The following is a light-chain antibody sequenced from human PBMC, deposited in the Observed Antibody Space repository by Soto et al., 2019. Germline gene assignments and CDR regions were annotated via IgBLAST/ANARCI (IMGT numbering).Light chain of an antibody. Sequence: QSALTQPPSASGSPGQSVTISCTGTSSDVGGYNYVSWYQQHPGKAPKLMIYEVNKRPSGVPDRFSGSKSGNTASLTVSGLQAEDEADYYCSLYAGSNNLVFGGGTKLTVL. CDR2: EVN. V-gene: IGLV2-8*01. J-gene: IGLJ3*02. CDR3: SLYAGSNNLV. CDR1: SSDVGGYNY.